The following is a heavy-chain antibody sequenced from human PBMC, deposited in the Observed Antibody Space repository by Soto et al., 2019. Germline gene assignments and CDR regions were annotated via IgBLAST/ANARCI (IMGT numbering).Heavy chain of an antibody. D-gene: IGHD3-10*01. CDR3: ARVFMAMVRGGDFDY. V-gene: IGHV3-7*01. Sequence: GGSLRLSCAASGFTFSSYWMSWVRQAPGKGLEWVANIKQDGSEKYYVDSVKGRFTISRDNAKNSLYLQMNSLRAEDTAVYYCARVFMAMVRGGDFDYWGQGTLVTVSS. CDR1: GFTFSSYW. CDR2: IKQDGSEK. J-gene: IGHJ4*02.